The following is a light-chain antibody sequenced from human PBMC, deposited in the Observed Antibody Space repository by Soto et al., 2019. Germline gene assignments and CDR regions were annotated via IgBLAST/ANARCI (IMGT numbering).Light chain of an antibody. J-gene: IGLJ2*01. V-gene: IGLV1-40*01. CDR2: GNS. Sequence: QSVLTQPPSVSGAPGQRVTISCTGSSSNIGAGYDVHWYQQLPGTAPKLLIYGNSNRPSGVPDRFSGSKSGTSASLAITGRQAEDEADYYCQSYDSSLSGPFFGGGTKLTVL. CDR3: QSYDSSLSGPF. CDR1: SSNIGAGYD.